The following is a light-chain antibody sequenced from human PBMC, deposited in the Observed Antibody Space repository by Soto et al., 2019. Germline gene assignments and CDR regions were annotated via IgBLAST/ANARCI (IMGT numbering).Light chain of an antibody. Sequence: QSVLTQPPSASGTPGQRVTISCSGSSSNIGTNYVYGYQQLPGTAPKLLIYRNNQRPSGVPDRFSGSKFGTSASLAISGLRSEDEADYYCAAWDDSLSGWVFGGGTKLTVL. CDR1: SSNIGTNY. CDR3: AAWDDSLSGWV. V-gene: IGLV1-47*01. CDR2: RNN. J-gene: IGLJ3*02.